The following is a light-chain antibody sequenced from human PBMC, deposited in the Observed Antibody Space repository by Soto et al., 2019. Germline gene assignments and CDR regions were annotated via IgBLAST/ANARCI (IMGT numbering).Light chain of an antibody. CDR3: QQYGSSPRYT. CDR2: GTS. Sequence: EVVLTQSPGTLSLSRGERATLSCRASERIYSAYLGWYQQKPGQAPRLLIYGTSSRATGIPDRFSGSGSGTDFTLTISRLEPEDFAVYYCQQYGSSPRYTFGQGTKLEIK. J-gene: IGKJ2*01. CDR1: ERIYSAY. V-gene: IGKV3-20*01.